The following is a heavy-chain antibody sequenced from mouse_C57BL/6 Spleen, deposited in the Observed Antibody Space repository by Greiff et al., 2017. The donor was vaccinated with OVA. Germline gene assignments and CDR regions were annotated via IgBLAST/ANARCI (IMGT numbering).Heavy chain of an antibody. Sequence: QVQLQQPGAELVKPGASVKLSCKASGYTFTSYWMQWVKQRPGQGLEWSGEIDPSDSYTNHNQKFKGKATLTVDTSSSTADMQLSSLTSEDSAVYYCARSYYSNHGGFAYWGQGTLVTVSA. CDR2: IDPSDSYT. CDR1: GYTFTSYW. J-gene: IGHJ3*01. V-gene: IGHV1-50*01. CDR3: ARSYYSNHGGFAY. D-gene: IGHD2-5*01.